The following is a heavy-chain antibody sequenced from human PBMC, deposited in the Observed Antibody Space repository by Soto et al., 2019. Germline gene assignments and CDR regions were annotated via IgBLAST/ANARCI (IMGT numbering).Heavy chain of an antibody. CDR3: ARDQVAPGHYSMDV. CDR1: GFTFSSYS. J-gene: IGHJ6*02. D-gene: IGHD5-12*01. Sequence: EVQLVESGGGLVKPGGSLRLSCAASGFTFSSYSMNWVRQAPGKGLEWVSSISSSSNYIYYADSVRGRFTIPRDNAKNSLYLQMNSLIAEDTAVYYCARDQVAPGHYSMDVWGQGTTVTVSS. V-gene: IGHV3-21*01. CDR2: ISSSSNYI.